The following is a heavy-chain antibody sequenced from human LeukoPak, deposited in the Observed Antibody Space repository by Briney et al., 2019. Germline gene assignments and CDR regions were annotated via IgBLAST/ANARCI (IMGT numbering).Heavy chain of an antibody. CDR1: GFTFSSYG. D-gene: IGHD6-13*01. CDR3: AKEGYSSSWYWFDP. J-gene: IGHJ5*02. V-gene: IGHV3-30*18. Sequence: RGSLRLSCAASGFTFSSYGMPWVRQAPGKGLEWVAVISYDGSNKYYADSVKGRFTISRDNSKNTLYLQMNSLRAEDTAVYYCAKEGYSSSWYWFDPWGQGTLVTVSS. CDR2: ISYDGSNK.